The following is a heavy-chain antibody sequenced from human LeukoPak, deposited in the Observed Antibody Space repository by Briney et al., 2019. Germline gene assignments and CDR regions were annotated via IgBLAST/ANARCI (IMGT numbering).Heavy chain of an antibody. J-gene: IGHJ4*02. D-gene: IGHD4-17*01. CDR1: GFTFSSYS. V-gene: IGHV3-21*01. CDR2: ISSSSSYI. CDR3: ARGATVTQNY. Sequence: GGSLRLSCAASGFTFSSYSMNWVRPAPGKGLEWVSSISSSSSYIYYADSVKGRSTISRDNAKNSLYLQMNSLRAEDTAVYYCARGATVTQNYWGQGTLVTVSS.